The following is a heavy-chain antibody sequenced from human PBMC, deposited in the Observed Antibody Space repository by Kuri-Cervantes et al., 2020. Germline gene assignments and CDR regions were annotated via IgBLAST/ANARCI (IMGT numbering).Heavy chain of an antibody. D-gene: IGHD3-3*01. CDR3: ARVSDYDFWRFKDGMDV. J-gene: IGHJ6*04. V-gene: IGHV3-9*01. CDR1: GFTFDDEA. CDR2: ISWNSGSI. Sequence: LSLTCAASGFTFDDEAMHWARQAPGKCLEWVSGISWNSGSIGYADSVKGRFTISRDNAKNSLYLQMNSLRAEGTAVSCCARVSDYDFWRFKDGMDVWGEGTTVTVYS.